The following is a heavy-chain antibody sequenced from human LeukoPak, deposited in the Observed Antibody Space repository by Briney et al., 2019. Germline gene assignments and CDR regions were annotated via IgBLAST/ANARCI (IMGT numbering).Heavy chain of an antibody. CDR3: ARVGTYYYDSSGFYYY. V-gene: IGHV1-18*01. CDR2: ISAYNGNT. D-gene: IGHD3-22*01. Sequence: AASVKVSCKASGYTFTSYGISWVRQAPGQGLEWMGWISAYNGNTNYAQKLQGRVTMTTDTSTSTAYMELRSLRSDDTAVYYCARVGTYYYDSSGFYYYWGQGTLVTVSS. J-gene: IGHJ4*02. CDR1: GYTFTSYG.